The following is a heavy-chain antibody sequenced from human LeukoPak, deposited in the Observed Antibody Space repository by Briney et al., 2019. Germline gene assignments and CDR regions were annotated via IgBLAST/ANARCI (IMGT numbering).Heavy chain of an antibody. V-gene: IGHV1-46*01. J-gene: IGHJ5*02. D-gene: IGHD3-10*01. Sequence: SVKVSCKASGYTFTSYYMHWVRQAPGQGLEWMGIINPSGGSTSYAQKFQGRVTMTRDTSTSTAYMELSSLRSEDTAVYYCASNREYGSGSYRGFDPWGQGTLVTVSS. CDR3: ASNREYGSGSYRGFDP. CDR2: INPSGGST. CDR1: GYTFTSYY.